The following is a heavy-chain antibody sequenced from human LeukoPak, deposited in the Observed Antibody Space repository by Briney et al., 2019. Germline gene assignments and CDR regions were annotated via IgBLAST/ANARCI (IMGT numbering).Heavy chain of an antibody. D-gene: IGHD3-22*01. CDR1: GYTFTGYS. J-gene: IGHJ6*03. CDR2: INPNSGRT. CDR3: ARDHYDSSCSFGYYYYMDV. Sequence: ASVTVSCMASGYTFTGYSMHWVRQAPGQGLEWMGWINPNSGRTIYAQTFQGRVTITRDTSISTAYMELSRLRSDDTAVSYCARDHYDSSCSFGYYYYMDVWGKGTTVTVS. V-gene: IGHV1-2*02.